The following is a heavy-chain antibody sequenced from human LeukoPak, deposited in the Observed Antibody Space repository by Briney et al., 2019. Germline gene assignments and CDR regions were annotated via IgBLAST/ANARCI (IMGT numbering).Heavy chain of an antibody. V-gene: IGHV1-18*01. CDR1: GYTYTSYG. J-gene: IGHJ4*02. CDR2: ISAYNGNT. CDR3: ARDSSLRFLEWLLPPFDY. Sequence: GASVKFSCKASGYTYTSYGISWVRQAPGQGLEWMGWISAYNGNTNYAQKLQGRVTMTTDTSTSTAYMELRSLRSDDTAVYYCARDSSLRFLEWLLPPFDYWGQGTLVTASS. D-gene: IGHD3-3*01.